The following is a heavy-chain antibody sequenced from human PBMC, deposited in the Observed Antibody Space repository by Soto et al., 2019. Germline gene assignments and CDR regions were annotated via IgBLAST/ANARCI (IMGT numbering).Heavy chain of an antibody. CDR2: ISGSGGST. J-gene: IGHJ4*02. CDR1: GLTFSSYA. D-gene: IGHD3-22*01. CDR3: AKNFYDSSGYWGSIDY. V-gene: IGHV3-23*01. Sequence: GGSLRLSCAASGLTFSSYAMSWVRQAPGKGLEWVSAISGSGGSTYYADSVKGRLTISRDNSKNTLYLQMNSLRAEDTAVYYCAKNFYDSSGYWGSIDYWGQGTLVTVSS.